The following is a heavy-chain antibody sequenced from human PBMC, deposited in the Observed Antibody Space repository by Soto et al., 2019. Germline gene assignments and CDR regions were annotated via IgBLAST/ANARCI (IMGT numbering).Heavy chain of an antibody. CDR3: AKDEKAPGSGSYYSSYYYYYGMDV. D-gene: IGHD3-10*01. Sequence: GGSLRLSCAASGFTFSSYGMHWVRQAPGKGLEWVAVISYDGSNKYYADSVKGRVTISRDNSKNTLYLQMNSLRAEDTAVYYCAKDEKAPGSGSYYSSYYYYYGMDVWGQGTTVTVSS. CDR2: ISYDGSNK. CDR1: GFTFSSYG. J-gene: IGHJ6*02. V-gene: IGHV3-30*18.